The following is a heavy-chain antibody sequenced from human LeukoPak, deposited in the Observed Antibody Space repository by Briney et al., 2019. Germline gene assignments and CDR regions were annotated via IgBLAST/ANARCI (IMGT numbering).Heavy chain of an antibody. CDR1: GGTFSSYA. D-gene: IGHD3-22*01. J-gene: IGHJ4*02. CDR2: IIPIFGIA. Sequence: APVKVSCKASGGTFSSYAISWVGQAPGQGLEWMGRIIPIFGIANYAQKFQGRVTITADKSTSTAYMELSSLRSEDTAVYYCARNYYDTPPDYWGQGTLVTVSS. CDR3: ARNYYDTPPDY. V-gene: IGHV1-69*04.